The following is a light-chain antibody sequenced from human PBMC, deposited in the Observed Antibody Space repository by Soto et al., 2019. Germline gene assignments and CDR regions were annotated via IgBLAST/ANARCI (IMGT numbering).Light chain of an antibody. CDR2: DVS. CDR3: CSYASSSDFG. Sequence: QSALIQPGSVSGSPGQSVTISGTGTSSDVGGYNYVSWYQQHPGKSPKLMLYDVSQRPSGVPYRCSGSKSVNSASLTISGLQAEDEADYHGCSYASSSDFGFGTGTKLTVL. CDR1: SSDVGGYNY. J-gene: IGLJ1*01. V-gene: IGLV2-11*01.